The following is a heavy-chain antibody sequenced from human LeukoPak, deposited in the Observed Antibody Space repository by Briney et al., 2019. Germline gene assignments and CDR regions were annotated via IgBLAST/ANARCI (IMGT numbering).Heavy chain of an antibody. CDR2: IYYSGST. V-gene: IGHV4-30-4*01. J-gene: IGHJ4*02. Sequence: SETLSLTCTVSGGSISSGDYYWSWIRQPPGKGLEWIGYIYYSGSTYYNPSLKGRVTISVDTSKNQFSLKLSSVTAADTAVYYCASSYYDYVWGSYRIDYWGQGTLVTVSS. CDR1: GGSISSGDYY. D-gene: IGHD3-16*02. CDR3: ASSYYDYVWGSYRIDY.